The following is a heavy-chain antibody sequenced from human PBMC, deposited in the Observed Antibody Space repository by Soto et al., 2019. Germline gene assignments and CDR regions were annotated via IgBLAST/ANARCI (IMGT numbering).Heavy chain of an antibody. J-gene: IGHJ4*02. V-gene: IGHV3-48*01. CDR1: GFTFSSYS. CDR2: ISSSSSTI. Sequence: AGGSLRLSCAASGFTFSSYSMNWVRQAPGKGLEWVSYISSSSSTIYYADSVKGRFTISRDNAKNSLYLQMNSLRAEDTAVYYCARDGGFGDQNPVDFDYWGQGTLVTVSS. D-gene: IGHD3-10*01. CDR3: ARDGGFGDQNPVDFDY.